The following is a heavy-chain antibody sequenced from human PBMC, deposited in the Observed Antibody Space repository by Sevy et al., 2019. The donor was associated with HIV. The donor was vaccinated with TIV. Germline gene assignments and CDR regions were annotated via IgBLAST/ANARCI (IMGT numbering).Heavy chain of an antibody. Sequence: GGSLRLSCAASGFTFSNAWMSWVRQAPGKGLEWVGRIKSKTDGGTTDYAAPVKGRFTISRADSKNTLYLQMNSLKTKDTAVYYCTTDTYYYYYYGMDVWGQGTTVTVSS. J-gene: IGHJ6*02. D-gene: IGHD3-16*01. CDR2: IKSKTDGGTT. CDR1: GFTFSNAW. CDR3: TTDTYYYYYYGMDV. V-gene: IGHV3-15*01.